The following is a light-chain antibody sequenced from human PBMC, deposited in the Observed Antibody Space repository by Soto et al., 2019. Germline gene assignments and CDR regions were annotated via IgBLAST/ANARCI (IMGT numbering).Light chain of an antibody. Sequence: DIQMTQSPSTLSASVGDRVTITCRASQSIGGWLAWYQQKAGKAPKVLIYATSTFQCGVPSSFSGSGSGTQFTLTISSLQPDDSATYYCQQYNTWWTFGQGTKVEVK. V-gene: IGKV1-5*03. CDR1: QSIGGW. CDR3: QQYNTWWT. CDR2: ATS. J-gene: IGKJ1*01.